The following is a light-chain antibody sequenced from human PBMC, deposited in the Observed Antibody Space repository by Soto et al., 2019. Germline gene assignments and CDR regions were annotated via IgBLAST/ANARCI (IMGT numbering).Light chain of an antibody. CDR1: QSVSSN. V-gene: IGKV3-11*01. CDR3: QQRSTWPT. Sequence: EIVMTQSPATLSVSPGERATLSCRASQSVSSNLAWYQQKPGQAPRLLIYGASNRATGIPERFSGSGSGTDFTLTISSLEPEDFALYYCQQRSTWPTFGQGTQLEI. CDR2: GAS. J-gene: IGKJ5*01.